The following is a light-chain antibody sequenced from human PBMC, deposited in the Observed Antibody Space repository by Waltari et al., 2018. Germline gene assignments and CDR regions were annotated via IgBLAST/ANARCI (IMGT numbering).Light chain of an antibody. V-gene: IGKV3-20*01. CDR2: GAS. CDR3: QHYLRLPVT. J-gene: IGKJ1*01. Sequence: EIVLTKSPGTLSLSLGERATVSCRASQRGSRALAWYQQKPGQAPRLLIYGASTRATGIPDRFSGSGSGTDFSLTISRLEPDDFAVYYCQHYLRLPVTFGQGTTVEI. CDR1: QRGSRA.